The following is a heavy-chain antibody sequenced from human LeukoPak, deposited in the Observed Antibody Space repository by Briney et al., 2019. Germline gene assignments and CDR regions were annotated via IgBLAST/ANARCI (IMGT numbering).Heavy chain of an antibody. Sequence: PSETLSLTCTVSGGSISSSSYYWGWIRQPPGKGLEWIGSIYYSGSTYYNPSLKSRVTISVDTSKNQFSLKLSSVTAADTVVYYCARKYSSGWYTEGYFQHWGEGTLVTVSS. J-gene: IGHJ1*01. V-gene: IGHV4-39*01. CDR2: IYYSGST. D-gene: IGHD6-19*01. CDR1: GGSISSSSYY. CDR3: ARKYSSGWYTEGYFQH.